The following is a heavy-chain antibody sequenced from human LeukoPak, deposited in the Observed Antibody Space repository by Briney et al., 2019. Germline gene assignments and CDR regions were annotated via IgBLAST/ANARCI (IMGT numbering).Heavy chain of an antibody. J-gene: IGHJ4*02. CDR3: ARPMTDYCDRSGYCGLYGL. Sequence: ASVKVSCKASGGTFSSYAISWVRQAPGQALEWMGGIIPISDSPHSAQRFQGRVTITADKSTSTVNMELSNLTSEDTAVYYCARPMTDYCDRSGYCGLYGLWGQGTLVTVSS. CDR2: IIPISDSP. D-gene: IGHD3-22*01. V-gene: IGHV1-69*06. CDR1: GGTFSSYA.